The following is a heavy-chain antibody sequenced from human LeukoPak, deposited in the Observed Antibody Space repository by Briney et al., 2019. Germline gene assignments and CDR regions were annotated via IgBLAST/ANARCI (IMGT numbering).Heavy chain of an antibody. CDR2: ISYTGST. Sequence: PSETLSLTCTVSGGSISSYYWSWIRQPPGKGLEWIGYISYTGSTNYNPSLKSRVTISVDTSKNQFSLRLNAVTGADTAVYYCARVGCSSTSCDYYFDYWGQGTLVTVSS. CDR1: GGSISSYY. J-gene: IGHJ4*02. D-gene: IGHD2-2*01. CDR3: ARVGCSSTSCDYYFDY. V-gene: IGHV4-59*01.